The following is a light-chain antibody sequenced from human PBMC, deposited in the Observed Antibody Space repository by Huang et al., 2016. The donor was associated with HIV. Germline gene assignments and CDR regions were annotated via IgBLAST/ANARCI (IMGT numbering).Light chain of an antibody. Sequence: ETTLTQYPAFMSATPGDKVNISCKASQDIEDDVNWYQQKPGGPPMFISQEGSNLVPGNSPRFSSSGSGTDFTLTIDNLDSADAAYYFCLQHKNFPYTFGQGTKLEIK. CDR3: LQHKNFPYT. V-gene: IGKV5-2*01. J-gene: IGKJ2*01. CDR1: QDIEDD. CDR2: EGS.